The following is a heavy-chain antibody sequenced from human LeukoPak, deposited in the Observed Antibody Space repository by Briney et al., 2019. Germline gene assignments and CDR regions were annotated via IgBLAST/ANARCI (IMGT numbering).Heavy chain of an antibody. D-gene: IGHD2-2*02. V-gene: IGHV1-69*05. CDR1: GGTFSSYA. J-gene: IGHJ5*02. Sequence: ASVKVSCKASGGTFSSYAISWVRQAPGQGLEWMGGIIPIFGTANYAQKFQGRVTITTDESTSTAYMELSSLRSEDTAVYYCARAGYQLLYSWFDPWGQGTLVTVSS. CDR3: ARAGYQLLYSWFDP. CDR2: IIPIFGTA.